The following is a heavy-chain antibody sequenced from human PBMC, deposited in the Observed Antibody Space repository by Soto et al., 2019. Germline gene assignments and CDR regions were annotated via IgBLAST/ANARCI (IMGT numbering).Heavy chain of an antibody. D-gene: IGHD2-2*01. J-gene: IGHJ4*02. CDR1: GYTFTDYD. Sequence: GASVKGACKAAGYTFTDYDLNWVRQATGQGLEGMGWRNPNSGNSGYAQKFQGRVTMTMKTSMSTASMELSSLRSEDTAVYHCARGPMSCTSSSCPYFFDYWAQGTLVTVSS. V-gene: IGHV1-8*01. CDR2: RNPNSGNS. CDR3: ARGPMSCTSSSCPYFFDY.